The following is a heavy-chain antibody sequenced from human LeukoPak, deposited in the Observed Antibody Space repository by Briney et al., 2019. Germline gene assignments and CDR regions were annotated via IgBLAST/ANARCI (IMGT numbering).Heavy chain of an antibody. CDR1: GFSFSSYE. V-gene: IGHV3-48*03. Sequence: PGGSLRLSRAASGFSFSSYEMNWVRQAPGKGLEWVSYIRSSGSTTYYADSVKGRFIISRDNAKDSLYLQMNSLRAEDTAVYYCARVGNSLNYFDCWGQGTLVTVSS. CDR3: ARVGNSLNYFDC. D-gene: IGHD6-13*01. J-gene: IGHJ4*02. CDR2: IRSSGSTT.